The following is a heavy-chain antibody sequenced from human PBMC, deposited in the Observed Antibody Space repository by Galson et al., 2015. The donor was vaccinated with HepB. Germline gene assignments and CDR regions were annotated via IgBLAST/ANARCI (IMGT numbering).Heavy chain of an antibody. CDR1: GGTFSSYT. D-gene: IGHD6-13*01. CDR3: AKDQIAAAGTTLDY. Sequence: SVKVSCKASGGTFSSYTISWVRQAPGQGLEWMGRIIPILGIANYAQKFQGRVTITADKSTSTAYMELNSLRAEDTAVYYCAKDQIAAAGTTLDYWGQGTLVTVSS. V-gene: IGHV1-69*04. J-gene: IGHJ4*02. CDR2: IIPILGIA.